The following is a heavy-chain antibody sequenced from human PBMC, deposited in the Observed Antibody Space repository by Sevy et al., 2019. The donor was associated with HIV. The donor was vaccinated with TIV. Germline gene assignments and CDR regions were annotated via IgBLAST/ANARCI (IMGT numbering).Heavy chain of an antibody. CDR2: ISAYNDYT. V-gene: IGHV1-18*01. Sequence: ASVKVYCKASGYTFTRYGISWVRQAPGQGLEWMGWISAYNDYTNYVQKLQGRVTMTTDTSTSIAYLELRSLRSDDTAVYYCARDRNNYDSSGYPKGIDVWGQGTTVTVSS. CDR3: ARDRNNYDSSGYPKGIDV. CDR1: GYTFTRYG. J-gene: IGHJ6*02. D-gene: IGHD3-22*01.